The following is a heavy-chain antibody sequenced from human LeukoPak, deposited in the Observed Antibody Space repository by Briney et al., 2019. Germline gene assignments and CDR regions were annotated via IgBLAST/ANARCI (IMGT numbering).Heavy chain of an antibody. D-gene: IGHD6-13*01. V-gene: IGHV3-11*05. CDR1: GFTFSDYY. J-gene: IGHJ3*02. CDR3: AKVYSSRGVAFDI. Sequence: GGSLRLSCAASGFTFSDYYMSWIRQAPGKGLDWVSYTSSSGYTYYADSVKGRFTISRDNSKNTLYLQMNSLRAEDTAVYYCAKVYSSRGVAFDIWGQGTMVTVSS. CDR2: TSSSGYT.